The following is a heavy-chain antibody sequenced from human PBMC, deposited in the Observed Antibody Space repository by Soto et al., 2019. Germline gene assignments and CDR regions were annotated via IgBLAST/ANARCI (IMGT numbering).Heavy chain of an antibody. CDR3: ARGQSPRENPYYYYGMDV. CDR2: IYYSGST. D-gene: IGHD1-26*01. J-gene: IGHJ6*02. Sequence: PSETLSLTCTVSGGSISSYYWSWIRQPPGKGLEWIGYIYYSGSTNYNPSLKSRVTISVDTSKNQFSLKLSSVTAADTAVYYCARGQSPRENPYYYYGMDVWGQGTTVTVSS. V-gene: IGHV4-59*01. CDR1: GGSISSYY.